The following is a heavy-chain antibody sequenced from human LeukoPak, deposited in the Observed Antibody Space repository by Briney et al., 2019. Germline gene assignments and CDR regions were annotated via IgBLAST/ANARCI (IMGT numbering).Heavy chain of an antibody. CDR3: ARVGTYYYDSSGYYYDY. J-gene: IGHJ4*02. CDR2: IYYSGTT. Sequence: SPSETLSLTCTVSGDSINSNNYYWGWIRQSPGRALEWIGSIYYSGTTYYNPSLKSRVTISVDTSKNQFSLKLRAVTAADTAVYYCARVGTYYYDSSGYYYDYWGQGTLVTVSS. D-gene: IGHD3-22*01. V-gene: IGHV4-39*07. CDR1: GDSINSNNYY.